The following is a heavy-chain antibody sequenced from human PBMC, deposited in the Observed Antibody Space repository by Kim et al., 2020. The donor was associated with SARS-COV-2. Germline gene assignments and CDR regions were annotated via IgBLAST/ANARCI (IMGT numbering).Heavy chain of an antibody. J-gene: IGHJ5*02. CDR2: INHSGST. CDR3: ARSLYDYVWGSYRP. D-gene: IGHD3-16*02. V-gene: IGHV4-34*01. CDR1: GGSFSGYY. Sequence: SETLSLTCAVYGGSFSGYYWSWIRQPPGKGLEWIGEINHSGSTNYNPSLKSRVTISVDTSKNQFSLKLSSVTAADTAVYYCARSLYDYVWGSYRPWGQGT.